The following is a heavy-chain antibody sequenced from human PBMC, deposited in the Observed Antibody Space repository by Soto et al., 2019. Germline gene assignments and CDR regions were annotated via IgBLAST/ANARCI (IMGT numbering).Heavy chain of an antibody. CDR3: ARDLTGVGAWTHYYYGMDV. D-gene: IGHD1-26*01. CDR1: GFTFSSYG. V-gene: IGHV3-33*01. CDR2: IWYDGSNK. Sequence: QVQLVESGGGVVQPGRSLRLSCAASGFTFSSYGMHWVRQAPGKGLERVAVIWYDGSNKYYADSVKGRFTISRDNSKNTLYLQMNSLRAEDTAVYYCARDLTGVGAWTHYYYGMDVWGQGTTVTVSS. J-gene: IGHJ6*02.